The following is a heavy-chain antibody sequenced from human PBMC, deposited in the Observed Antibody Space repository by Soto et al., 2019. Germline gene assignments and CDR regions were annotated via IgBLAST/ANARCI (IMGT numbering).Heavy chain of an antibody. CDR2: INAGNGNT. V-gene: IGHV1-3*01. CDR3: ARSIVVVTAADY. CDR1: GYTFTSYA. Sequence: QVQLVQSGAEVKKPGASVKVSCKASGYTFTSYAMHWVRQAPGQRLEWMGWINAGNGNTKYSQKFQGRVTITRDTSASTAYMELSSLRSEDTAVYYFARSIVVVTAADYWGPGTLVTVSS. J-gene: IGHJ4*02. D-gene: IGHD2-21*02.